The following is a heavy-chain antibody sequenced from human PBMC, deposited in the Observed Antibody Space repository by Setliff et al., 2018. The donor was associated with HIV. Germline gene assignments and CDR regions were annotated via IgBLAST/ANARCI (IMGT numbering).Heavy chain of an antibody. CDR3: AQIRADSYGYGALGF. CDR1: GFSLSTTGLR. Sequence: GSGPTLVNPTQTLTLTCTFSGFSLSTTGLRVTWIRQPPGKALEWLARIDWEDGKFYSTSLKTRLTISKDTSKNQVFLTMTNMDPVDTATYYCAQIRADSYGYGALGFWGQGTLVTVSS. J-gene: IGHJ4*02. D-gene: IGHD5-18*01. CDR2: IDWEDGK. V-gene: IGHV2-70*04.